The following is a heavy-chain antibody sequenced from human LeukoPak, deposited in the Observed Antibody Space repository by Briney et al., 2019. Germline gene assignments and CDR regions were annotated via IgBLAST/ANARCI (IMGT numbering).Heavy chain of an antibody. CDR1: GFAFSSYW. Sequence: GGSLRLSCAASGFAFSSYWMTWVRQAPGKGLEWVANIKQDGSKKSYVDSVKGRFTISRDNAKNSLYLQMNSLRAEDTAIYYCTRVGYIDEGIDYWGQGTLVTVSS. V-gene: IGHV3-7*04. CDR3: TRVGYIDEGIDY. D-gene: IGHD5-24*01. J-gene: IGHJ4*02. CDR2: IKQDGSKK.